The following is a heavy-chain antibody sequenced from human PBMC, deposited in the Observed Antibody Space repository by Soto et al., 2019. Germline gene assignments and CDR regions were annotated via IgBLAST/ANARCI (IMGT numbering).Heavy chain of an antibody. CDR2: IYWDDDK. V-gene: IGHV2-5*02. J-gene: IGHJ4*02. Sequence: QITLKESGPTLVKPTQTLTLTCTFSGFSLSTSGVGVGWIRQPPGKALEWLALIYWDDDKRYSPSPKSRLTITKDTSKNQVVLTMTNMDPVDTATYYCAHSLGYGSGSYDDYWGQGTLVTVSS. D-gene: IGHD3-10*01. CDR3: AHSLGYGSGSYDDY. CDR1: GFSLSTSGVG.